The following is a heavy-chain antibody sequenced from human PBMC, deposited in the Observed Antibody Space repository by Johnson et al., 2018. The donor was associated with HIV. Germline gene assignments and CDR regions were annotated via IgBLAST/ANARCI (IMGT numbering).Heavy chain of an antibody. J-gene: IGHJ3*02. CDR2: IKQDGSEK. Sequence: VQLVESGGGVVQPGRSLRLSCAASGFTFSSYWMSWVRQAPGKGLEWVANIKQDGSEKYYVDSVKGRFTISRDNAKNSLYLQMNSLRAEDTAVYYCARDSLVGGPPQVEAFEIWGQVTMVTVSS. V-gene: IGHV3-7*01. D-gene: IGHD3-10*01. CDR3: ARDSLVGGPPQVEAFEI. CDR1: GFTFSSYW.